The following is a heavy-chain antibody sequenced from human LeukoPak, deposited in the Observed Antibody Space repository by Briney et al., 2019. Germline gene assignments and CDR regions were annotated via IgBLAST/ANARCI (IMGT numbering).Heavy chain of an antibody. CDR2: IYYSGST. Sequence: SETLSLTCTVSGGSISSYYWSWIRQPPGKGLEWIGYIYYSGSTNYNPSLKSRVTMSVDTSKRQFSLKLTSVTAADTAVYYCARGTIVAPYIDYWGQGTLVTVSS. CDR3: ARGTIVAPYIDY. V-gene: IGHV4-59*08. CDR1: GGSISSYY. D-gene: IGHD5-12*01. J-gene: IGHJ4*02.